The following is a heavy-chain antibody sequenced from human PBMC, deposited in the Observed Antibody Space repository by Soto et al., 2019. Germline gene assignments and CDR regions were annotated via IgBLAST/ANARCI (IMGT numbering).Heavy chain of an antibody. CDR2: NNPSGGST. CDR3: ARDEDYGGNSARNKLDY. CDR1: GYTFTSYY. V-gene: IGHV1-46*01. J-gene: IGHJ4*02. D-gene: IGHD4-17*01. Sequence: QVQLVQSGAEVKKPGASVKVSCKASGYTFTSYYMHWVRQAPGQGLEWMGINNPSGGSTSYAQKFQGRVTMTRDTSTSTVYMELSSLRSEDTAVYYCARDEDYGGNSARNKLDYWGQGTLVTVSS.